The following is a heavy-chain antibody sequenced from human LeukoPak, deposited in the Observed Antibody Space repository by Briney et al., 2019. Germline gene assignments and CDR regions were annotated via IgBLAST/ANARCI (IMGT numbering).Heavy chain of an antibody. Sequence: GGSLRLSCAASGFTFRTYAMHWVRQAPGTGLEWVAVISYDGSNKYYADSVKGRFTISRDNSKNTLYLEMNSLRAEDTAVYYCARDGDTSQWASFDYWGQGTLVTVSS. D-gene: IGHD2-2*01. J-gene: IGHJ4*02. V-gene: IGHV3-30-3*01. CDR1: GFTFRTYA. CDR3: ARDGDTSQWASFDY. CDR2: ISYDGSNK.